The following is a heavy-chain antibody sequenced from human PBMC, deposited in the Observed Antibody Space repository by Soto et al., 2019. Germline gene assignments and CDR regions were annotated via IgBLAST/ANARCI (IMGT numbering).Heavy chain of an antibody. J-gene: IGHJ4*02. D-gene: IGHD6-13*01. V-gene: IGHV1-69*12. CDR2: IIPIFGTA. Sequence: QVQLVQSGAEVKKPGSSVKVSCKASGGTFSSYAISWVRQAPGQGLEWMGGIIPIFGTANYAQKFQGRVXIXAXVSTSTAYMELSSLRFEDTAVYYWARYVIAAAGTGGWGQGTLGTVSS. CDR1: GGTFSSYA. CDR3: ARYVIAAAGTGG.